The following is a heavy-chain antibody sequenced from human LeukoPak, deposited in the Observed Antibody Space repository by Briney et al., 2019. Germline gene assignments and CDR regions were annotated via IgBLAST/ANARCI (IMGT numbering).Heavy chain of an antibody. D-gene: IGHD3-3*01. Sequence: GASVKVSCKASGYTFTSYYMHWVRQAPGQGLEWMGIINPSGGSTSYAQRFQGRVTMTRDTSTSTVHMELSSLRSEDTAVYYCARDTTPITIFGVAISHFDYWGQGTLVTVSS. V-gene: IGHV1-46*01. CDR1: GYTFTSYY. CDR2: INPSGGST. J-gene: IGHJ4*02. CDR3: ARDTTPITIFGVAISHFDY.